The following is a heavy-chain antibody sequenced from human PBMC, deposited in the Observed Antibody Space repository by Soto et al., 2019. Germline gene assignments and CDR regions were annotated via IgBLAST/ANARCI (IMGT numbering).Heavy chain of an antibody. Sequence: ASVKVSCKASGYTFTSYYMHWVRQAPGQGLEWMGIINPSGGSTSYAQKFQGRVTMTRNTSISTAYMELSSLRSEDTAVYYCARGQRFLEWLFQVASKDAFDIWGQGTMVTVSS. V-gene: IGHV1-46*01. CDR3: ARGQRFLEWLFQVASKDAFDI. CDR1: GYTFTSYY. CDR2: INPSGGST. D-gene: IGHD3-3*01. J-gene: IGHJ3*02.